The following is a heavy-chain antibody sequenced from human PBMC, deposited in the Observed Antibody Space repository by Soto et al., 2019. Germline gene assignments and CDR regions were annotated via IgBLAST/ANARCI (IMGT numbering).Heavy chain of an antibody. CDR2: IIPIFGTA. CDR3: ASYGSGDYAPRGPFDY. Sequence: GASVKVSCKASGGTFSSYAISWVRQAPGQGLEWMGGIIPIFGTANYAQKFQGRVTITADESTSTAYMELSSLRSEDTAVYYCASYGSGDYAPRGPFDYWGQGTLVTVSS. J-gene: IGHJ4*02. V-gene: IGHV1-69*13. D-gene: IGHD3-10*01. CDR1: GGTFSSYA.